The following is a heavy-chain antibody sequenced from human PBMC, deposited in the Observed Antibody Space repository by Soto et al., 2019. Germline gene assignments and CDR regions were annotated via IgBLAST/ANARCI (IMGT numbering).Heavy chain of an antibody. J-gene: IGHJ4*02. CDR1: GFLFSSYT. CDR3: ARDWGSSEPTDS. V-gene: IGHV3-21*01. CDR2: IDDSSTYI. D-gene: IGHD6-6*01. Sequence: PGGSLRLSCTASGFLFSSYTMNWVRQAPGKGLEWVSSIDDSSTYIYYADSLKGRFTISRDNAQNSLYLQLNSLRVEDTAVYYCARDWGSSEPTDSWCQGTLLTVSS.